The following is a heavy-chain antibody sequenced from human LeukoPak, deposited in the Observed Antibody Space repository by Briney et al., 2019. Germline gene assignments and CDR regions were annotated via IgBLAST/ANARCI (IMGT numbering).Heavy chain of an antibody. CDR2: IQYDGSNK. J-gene: IGHJ4*02. CDR3: AKVHCGGGACYPDY. D-gene: IGHD2-21*02. Sequence: GGSLRLSCAASGFIFSSYGMHWVRQAPGMGLEWVTFIQYDGSNKYYADSVKGRFTISRDNSKNTMYLQMNSLRAEDTAVYYCAKVHCGGGACYPDYGGQGTLVSVSS. CDR1: GFIFSSYG. V-gene: IGHV3-30*02.